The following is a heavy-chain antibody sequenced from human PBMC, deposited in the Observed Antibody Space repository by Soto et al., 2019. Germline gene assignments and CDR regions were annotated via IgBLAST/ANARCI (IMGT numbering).Heavy chain of an antibody. CDR3: AKDAGNSGRYFDL. D-gene: IGHD6-13*01. CDR2: ISYDGSNK. CDR1: GFTFSSYG. V-gene: IGHV3-30*18. J-gene: IGHJ2*01. Sequence: QVQLVESGGGVVQPGRSLRLSCAASGFTFSSYGMHWVRQAPGKGLEWVAVISYDGSNKYYADSVKGRFTISRDNSKNTLYRQMNDLTAEDTAVYYCAKDAGNSGRYFDLWGRGTLVTVSS.